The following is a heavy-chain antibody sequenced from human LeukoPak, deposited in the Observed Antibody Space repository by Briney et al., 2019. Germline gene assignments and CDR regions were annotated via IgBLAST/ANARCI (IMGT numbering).Heavy chain of an antibody. CDR1: GYTFTGYY. Sequence: ASVRVSCKASGYTFTGYYMHWVRQAPGQGLEWMGWINPNTGVTNYAQKFQGRVTLTRDTSIITAYMELTRLRPDDTAVYYCARDRTTVTTGYYGMDVWGQGTTVTVSS. V-gene: IGHV1-2*02. CDR2: INPNTGVT. D-gene: IGHD4-17*01. J-gene: IGHJ6*02. CDR3: ARDRTTVTTGYYGMDV.